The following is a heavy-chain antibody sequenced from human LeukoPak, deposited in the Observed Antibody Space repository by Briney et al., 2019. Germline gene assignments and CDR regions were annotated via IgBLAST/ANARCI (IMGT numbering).Heavy chain of an antibody. CDR1: GYTFTSYG. CDR3: AKSGGSYPFDY. D-gene: IGHD1-26*01. V-gene: IGHV1-46*01. Sequence: ASVKVSCKASGYTFTSYGISWVRQAPGQGLEWVGIINPSGGSTSYAQKFQGRVTMTRDTSTSTVYMELSSLRSEDTAVYYCAKSGGSYPFDYWGQGTLVTVSS. J-gene: IGHJ4*02. CDR2: INPSGGST.